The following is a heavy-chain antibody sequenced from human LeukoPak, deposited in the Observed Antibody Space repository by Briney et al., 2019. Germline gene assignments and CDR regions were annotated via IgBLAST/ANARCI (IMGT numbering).Heavy chain of an antibody. CDR1: GFSFSSYA. CDR2: ISGSGGST. CDR3: ASPLGYYYDSSGYYGPFDY. V-gene: IGHV3-23*01. D-gene: IGHD3-22*01. J-gene: IGHJ4*02. Sequence: GGSLRLSCAASGFSFSSYAMSWVRQAPGKGLEWVSAISGSGGSTYYADSVKGRFTISRDNSKNTLYLQMNSLRAEDTAVYYCASPLGYYYDSSGYYGPFDYWGQGTLVTVSS.